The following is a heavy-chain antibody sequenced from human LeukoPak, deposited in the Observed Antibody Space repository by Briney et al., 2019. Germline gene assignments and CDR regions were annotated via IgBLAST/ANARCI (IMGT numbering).Heavy chain of an antibody. J-gene: IGHJ4*02. CDR1: GFTFSSYW. D-gene: IGHD2-2*01. CDR3: ARDQRYCSSSSCPWEPFDY. Sequence: GGSLRLSCAASGFTFSSYWMHWVRQAPGKGLVWVSRINSDGSSTNYVDSVKGRFTISRDNAKNSLYLQMNSLRAEDTAVYYCARDQRYCSSSSCPWEPFDYWGQGTLVTVSS. V-gene: IGHV3-74*01. CDR2: INSDGSST.